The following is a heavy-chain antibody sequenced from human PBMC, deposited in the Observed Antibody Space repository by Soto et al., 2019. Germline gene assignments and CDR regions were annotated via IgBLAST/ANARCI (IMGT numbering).Heavy chain of an antibody. CDR1: GGSISSSSYY. D-gene: IGHD1-7*01. Sequence: QLQLQESGPGLVKPSETLSLTCTVSGGSISSSSYYWGWIRQPPGKGLEGIGSIYYSGSTYYNPSLKSRVTISVDTSKNQFSLKLSSVTAADTAVYYCARRPWTITGTPFDYWGQGTLVTVSS. CDR2: IYYSGST. V-gene: IGHV4-39*01. CDR3: ARRPWTITGTPFDY. J-gene: IGHJ4*02.